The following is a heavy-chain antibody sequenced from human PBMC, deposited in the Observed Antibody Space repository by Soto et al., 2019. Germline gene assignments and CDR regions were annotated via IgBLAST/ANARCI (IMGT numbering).Heavy chain of an antibody. V-gene: IGHV3-30-3*01. Sequence: QVQLVESGGGVVQPGRSLRLSCAASGFSFSISPMHWVRQAPGKGPEWVALISYDGTNKFYADSVKGRFTISRDNSKSKLYLQVDSLRPEDEAVYYCARDPKHSGGQHWAFNYFDAWGQGTLVTVSS. CDR3: ARDPKHSGGQHWAFNYFDA. CDR2: ISYDGTNK. J-gene: IGHJ5*02. CDR1: GFSFSISP. D-gene: IGHD3-3*02.